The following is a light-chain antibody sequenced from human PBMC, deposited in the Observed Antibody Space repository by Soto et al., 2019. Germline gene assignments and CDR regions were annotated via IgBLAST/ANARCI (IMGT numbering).Light chain of an antibody. V-gene: IGKV1-8*01. J-gene: IGKJ1*01. CDR3: QQYDTYWT. CDR2: AAS. Sequence: AIRMTQSPSSLSASTGERVTITCRASQGISSYLAWYQQKPGKAPKLLIYAASTLQSGVPSRFSGSGSGTEFTLTISSLQPDDFATYYCQQYDTYWTFGQGTKVDIK. CDR1: QGISSY.